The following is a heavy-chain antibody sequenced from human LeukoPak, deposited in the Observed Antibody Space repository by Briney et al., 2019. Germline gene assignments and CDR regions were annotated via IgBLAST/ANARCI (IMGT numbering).Heavy chain of an antibody. J-gene: IGHJ4*02. D-gene: IGHD4-23*01. CDR3: ARGQGYGGNSGGY. CDR2: MDSGGTT. CDR1: GITVTNDY. Sequence: GGSLRLSCAASGITVTNDYINWVRQAPGKGLEWVSVMDSGGTTYYADSVKGRFTISRDSSKNTVYLQMNSLTAADTAMYYCARGQGYGGNSGGYWGQGTLVTVSS. V-gene: IGHV3-66*01.